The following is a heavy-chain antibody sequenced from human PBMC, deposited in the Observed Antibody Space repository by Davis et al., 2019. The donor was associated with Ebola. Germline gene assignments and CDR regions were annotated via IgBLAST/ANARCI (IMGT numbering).Heavy chain of an antibody. CDR3: AREGAYYDFWSAQPYYGMDV. V-gene: IGHV4-59*01. J-gene: IGHJ6*02. D-gene: IGHD3-3*01. Sequence: SETLSLTCTVPGDSISTYFWSWIRQSPGKGLEWIGYIYYTVSTFYNPSLKSRVTISVDTSKNQFYLKLTSVTAADTAVYYCAREGAYYDFWSAQPYYGMDVWGQGTTVTVSS. CDR1: GDSISTYF. CDR2: IYYTVST.